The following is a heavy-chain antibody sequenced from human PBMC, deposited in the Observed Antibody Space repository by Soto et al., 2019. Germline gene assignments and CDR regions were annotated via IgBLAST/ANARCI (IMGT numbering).Heavy chain of an antibody. D-gene: IGHD1-26*01. CDR3: ARGLLLPKPPFDF. CDR1: GASISSGGFF. J-gene: IGHJ4*02. Sequence: QVVLQESGPGLEKPSQTLSLTCTVSGASISSGGFFWGWIRQVPGKGPEWIEHTYYNGSTYYNPSLESRLTMSLDPSKNRFSLELRSVTAADTAVYNCARGLLLPKPPFDFWGQGALVTVSS. CDR2: TYYNGST. V-gene: IGHV4-31*03.